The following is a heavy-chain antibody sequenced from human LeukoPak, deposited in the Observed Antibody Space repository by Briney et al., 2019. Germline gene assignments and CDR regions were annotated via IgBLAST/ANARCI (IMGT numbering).Heavy chain of an antibody. J-gene: IGHJ6*04. CDR2: IIPIFGTA. CDR1: GGTFSSYA. CDR3: ASTPARYYYYYGMDV. Sequence: SVKVSCKASGGTFSSYAISWVRQAPGQGLEWMGGIIPIFGTANYAQKFQGRVTITADESTSTAYMELSSLRSEDTAVYYCASTPARYYYYYGMDVGAKGPRVTVS. V-gene: IGHV1-69*13.